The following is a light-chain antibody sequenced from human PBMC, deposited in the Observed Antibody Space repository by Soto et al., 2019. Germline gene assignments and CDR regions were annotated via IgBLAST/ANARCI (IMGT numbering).Light chain of an antibody. V-gene: IGLV1-44*01. Sequence: QSVLTQPPSASGPPGQRVTISCSGSVXNIGSNTVNWYQHLPGTAPRFLIYSNDQRPSGVPDRVSGSKSGTSASLAISGLQSEDEADYYCAAWDDSLNVYVFGTGTKVTIL. CDR1: VXNIGSNT. CDR3: AAWDDSLNVYV. J-gene: IGLJ1*01. CDR2: SND.